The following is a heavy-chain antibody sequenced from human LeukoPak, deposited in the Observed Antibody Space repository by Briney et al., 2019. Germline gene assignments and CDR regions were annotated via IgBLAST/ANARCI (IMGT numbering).Heavy chain of an antibody. V-gene: IGHV3-74*01. D-gene: IGHD5-24*01. Sequence: GGSLGLSCAASRFSFNTYWMHWVRQAPGMGLVWVSRISSDGGSTDYADSVKGRFTISRDNAKNMLYLQMNTLRAEDTAIYYCVRGRYYLDYWGQGTLVTVSS. J-gene: IGHJ4*02. CDR2: ISSDGGST. CDR3: VRGRYYLDY. CDR1: RFSFNTYW.